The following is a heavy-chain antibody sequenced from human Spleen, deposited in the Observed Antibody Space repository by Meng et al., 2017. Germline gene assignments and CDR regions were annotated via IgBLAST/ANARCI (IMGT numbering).Heavy chain of an antibody. Sequence: GGSLRLSCAASGFIFSNYWMSWVRQAPGKGLEWVSAISGSGHSTYYADSVNGRVTISRDNSKNMLFLQMNSLRAEDTAVYYCARVVYGYFDSRGYHDYWGQRTLVTVSS. V-gene: IGHV3-23*01. CDR2: ISGSGHST. CDR1: GFIFSNYW. J-gene: IGHJ4*02. D-gene: IGHD3-22*01. CDR3: ARVVYGYFDSRGYHDY.